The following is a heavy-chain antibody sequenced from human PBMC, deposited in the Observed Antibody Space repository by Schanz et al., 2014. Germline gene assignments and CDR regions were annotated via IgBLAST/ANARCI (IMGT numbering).Heavy chain of an antibody. V-gene: IGHV1-2*02. CDR1: GYTLTAYY. J-gene: IGHJ6*02. CDR2: LNPDSGGT. Sequence: QVQLVQSGAEVKKPGASVKVSCKASGYTLTAYYMHWVRQAPGQGLEWMGWLNPDSGGTNYAQKCQGRVTMASDMSINTAYMELSRLRSDDSAVYYCASDFWSGYSHYYYGLDVWGQGTTVTVSS. D-gene: IGHD3-3*01. CDR3: ASDFWSGYSHYYYGLDV.